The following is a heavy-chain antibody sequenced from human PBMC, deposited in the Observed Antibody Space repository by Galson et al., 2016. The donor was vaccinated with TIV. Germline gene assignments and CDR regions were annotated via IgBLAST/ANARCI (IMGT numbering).Heavy chain of an antibody. CDR2: INTNTGNP. D-gene: IGHD2-2*01. V-gene: IGHV7-4-1*02. CDR1: EYTFTNYV. CDR3: ASPPAYCSSSSCYYSFEY. J-gene: IGHJ4*02. Sequence: SVKVSCKASEYTFTNYVMNWVRQAPGQGLEWMGWINTNTGNPTYAQGFTGRFVFSLDTSVSTAYLQISSLKAEDTAVYYYASPPAYCSSSSCYYSFEYWGQGTLVTVSS.